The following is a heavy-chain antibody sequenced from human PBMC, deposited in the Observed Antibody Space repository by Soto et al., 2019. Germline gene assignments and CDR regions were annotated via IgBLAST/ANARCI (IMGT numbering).Heavy chain of an antibody. J-gene: IGHJ4*02. CDR3: AGGFDSGKFYAFES. D-gene: IGHD1-26*01. CDR2: INHSGST. CDR1: GGSFSGYY. V-gene: IGHV4-34*01. Sequence: PSETLSLTCAVYGGSFSGYYWSWIRQPPGKGLEWIGEINHSGSTNYNPSLKSRVTISVDTSKNQFSLKLSSVTAADTAVYYCAGGFDSGKFYAFESWGQGTLVTVSS.